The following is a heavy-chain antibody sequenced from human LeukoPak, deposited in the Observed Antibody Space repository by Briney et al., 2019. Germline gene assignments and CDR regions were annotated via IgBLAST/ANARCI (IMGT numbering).Heavy chain of an antibody. V-gene: IGHV1-8*03. D-gene: IGHD3-22*01. CDR2: MNPNSGTT. CDR3: AREDYNDSGSIDY. Sequence: ASVKVSCKASGYTFTGYYMHWVRQAHGQGLEWLGWMNPNSGTTVYAKKCKGRVNITRNTSISTAYMELSSMRSEDTAVYYCAREDYNDSGSIDYWGQGSLVTVSS. J-gene: IGHJ4*02. CDR1: GYTFTGYY.